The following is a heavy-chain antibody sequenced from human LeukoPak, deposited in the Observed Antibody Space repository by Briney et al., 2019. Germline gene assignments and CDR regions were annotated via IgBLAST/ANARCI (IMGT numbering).Heavy chain of an antibody. CDR3: ARGGYCSGGSCYSASPPNYYYYGMDV. J-gene: IGHJ6*02. CDR1: GYTFTSYD. V-gene: IGHV1-8*01. CDR2: MNPNSGNT. Sequence: ASVKVSCKASGYTFTSYDINWVRQATGQGLEWMGWMNPNSGNTGYAQKFQGRVTMTRNTSISTAYMELSSLRSEDTAVYYCARGGYCSGGSCYSASPPNYYYYGMDVWGQGTTVTVSS. D-gene: IGHD2-15*01.